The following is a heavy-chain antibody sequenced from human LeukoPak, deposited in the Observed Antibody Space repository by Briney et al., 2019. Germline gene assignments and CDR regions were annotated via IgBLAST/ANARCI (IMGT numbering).Heavy chain of an antibody. CDR2: ISSSGSTI. CDR1: GFTFSSYW. D-gene: IGHD5-18*01. CDR3: ARVRRDTAMVNYMDV. Sequence: GGSLRLSCAASGFTFSSYWMNWVRQAPGKGLEWGSYISSSGSTIYYADSVKGRFTISRDNAKNSLYLQMNSLRAEDTAVYYCARVRRDTAMVNYMDVWGKGTTVTISS. V-gene: IGHV3-48*04. J-gene: IGHJ6*03.